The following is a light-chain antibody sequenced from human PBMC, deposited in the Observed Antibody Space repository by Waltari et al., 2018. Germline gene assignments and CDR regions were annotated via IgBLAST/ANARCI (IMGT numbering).Light chain of an antibody. V-gene: IGKV1-39*01. Sequence: DIQMTQSPSSLSASVGDRVTIPCRESQSISSLLNWYQQKPGKAPKLLIYAASSLQSGVPSRFSGSGSGTDFTLTISSLQPEDFATYYCQQCYSTVWTFGQGTKLDIK. CDR1: QSISSL. CDR2: AAS. CDR3: QQCYSTVWT. J-gene: IGKJ2*02.